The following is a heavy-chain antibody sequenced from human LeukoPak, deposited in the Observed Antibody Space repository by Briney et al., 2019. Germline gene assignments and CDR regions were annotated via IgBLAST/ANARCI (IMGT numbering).Heavy chain of an antibody. CDR2: IDINTGNP. V-gene: IGHV7-4-1*02. CDR1: GYTFSNNA. Sequence: ASVKVSCKASGYTFSNNAMNWVRQAPGQGLEWMGWIDINTGNPTYAQGFTGRFVFSLDTSVSTAFLQLSSLKAEDTAVYYCARDGAVATFDYWGQGTLVTVSS. J-gene: IGHJ4*02. D-gene: IGHD6-19*01. CDR3: ARDGAVATFDY.